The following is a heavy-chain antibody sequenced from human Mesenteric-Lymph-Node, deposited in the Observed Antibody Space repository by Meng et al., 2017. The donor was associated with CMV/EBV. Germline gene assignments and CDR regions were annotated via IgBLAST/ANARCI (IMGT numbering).Heavy chain of an antibody. CDR3: VSLPIAAAVRGY. CDR2: IYYSGST. J-gene: IGHJ4*02. CDR1: GGSISSYY. V-gene: IGHV4-59*12. D-gene: IGHD6-25*01. Sequence: ETLSLTCTVSGGSISSYYWSWIRQPPGKGLEWIGYIYYSGSTNYNPSLKSRVTISVDTSKNQFSLRLTSVTAADTAVYYCVSLPIAAAVRGYWGQGTLVTVSS.